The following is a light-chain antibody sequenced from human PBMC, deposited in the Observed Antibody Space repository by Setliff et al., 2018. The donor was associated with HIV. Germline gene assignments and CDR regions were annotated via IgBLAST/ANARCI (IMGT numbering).Light chain of an antibody. J-gene: IGLJ2*01. CDR2: DVS. CDR3: SSYTRISPLVV. V-gene: IGLV2-14*01. CDR1: SSDVGGYNY. Sequence: QSVLTKPASVSGSPGQSVTITCTGTSSDVGGYNYVSWYQQHPGKAPKLMIYDVSKRPSGVSNRFSGSTSGNTASLTISGLQAEDEADYYCSSYTRISPLVVFGGGTQRTVL.